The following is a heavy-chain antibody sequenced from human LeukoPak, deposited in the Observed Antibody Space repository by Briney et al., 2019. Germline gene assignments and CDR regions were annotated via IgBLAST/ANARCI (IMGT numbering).Heavy chain of an antibody. V-gene: IGHV1-18*01. CDR1: GGTFSSYT. Sequence: ASVKVSCKASGGTFSSYTISWVRQAPGQGLEWMGWISAYNGNTNYAQKLQGRVTMTTDTSTSTAYMELRSLRSDDTAVYYCARDAHYSSGWYEGVGFDPWGQGTLVTVSS. D-gene: IGHD6-19*01. CDR2: ISAYNGNT. CDR3: ARDAHYSSGWYEGVGFDP. J-gene: IGHJ5*02.